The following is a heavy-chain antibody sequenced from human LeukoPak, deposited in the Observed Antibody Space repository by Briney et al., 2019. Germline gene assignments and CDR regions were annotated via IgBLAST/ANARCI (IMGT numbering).Heavy chain of an antibody. CDR2: INPSGGST. D-gene: IGHD3-3*01. Sequence: ASVKVSCKASGYTFTSYYMHWVRQAPGQGLEWMGMINPSGGSTSYAQKFQGRVTMTRDMSTSTVYMELSSLRSEDTAVYYCARDYGVWSGYYATNFDYWGQGTLVTVSS. CDR1: GYTFTSYY. CDR3: ARDYGVWSGYYATNFDY. V-gene: IGHV1-46*01. J-gene: IGHJ4*02.